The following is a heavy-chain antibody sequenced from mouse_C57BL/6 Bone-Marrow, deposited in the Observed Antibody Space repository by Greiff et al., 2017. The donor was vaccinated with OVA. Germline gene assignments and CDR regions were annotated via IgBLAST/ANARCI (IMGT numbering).Heavy chain of an antibody. Sequence: EVKVVESGEGLVKPGGSLKLSCAASGFTFSSYAMSWVRQTPEKRLEWVAYISSGGDYIYYADTVKGRFTISRDNARNTLYLQMSRLKSEDTAMYYCTRGNWDGGFAYWGQRTLVTVSA. V-gene: IGHV5-9-1*02. J-gene: IGHJ3*01. CDR1: GFTFSSYA. D-gene: IGHD4-1*01. CDR2: ISSGGDYI. CDR3: TRGNWDGGFAY.